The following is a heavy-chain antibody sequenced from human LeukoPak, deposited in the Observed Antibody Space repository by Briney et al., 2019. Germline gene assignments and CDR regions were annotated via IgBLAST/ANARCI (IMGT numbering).Heavy chain of an antibody. CDR2: ISGSGGST. Sequence: GGSLRLTCAASGFTFSSDAMSWVRQAPGKGLEWVSAISGSGGSTYYADSVKGRFTISRDNSKNTLYLQMNSLRAEDTAVYYCARREVRGVHNWFDPWGQGTLVTVSS. D-gene: IGHD3-10*01. J-gene: IGHJ5*02. V-gene: IGHV3-23*01. CDR3: ARREVRGVHNWFDP. CDR1: GFTFSSDA.